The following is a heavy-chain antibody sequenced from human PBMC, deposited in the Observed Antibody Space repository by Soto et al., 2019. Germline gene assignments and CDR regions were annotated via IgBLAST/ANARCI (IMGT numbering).Heavy chain of an antibody. J-gene: IGHJ6*02. CDR3: ARDSAIGNYDFWCGYRSSATANYYYGMDV. Sequence: ETLSLTCTVSGGSVSSGSYYWSWIRQPPGKGLEGIGYIYYSGSTNYNPSLKSRVTISVDTSKNQFSLKLSSVTAADTAVYYCARDSAIGNYDFWCGYRSSATANYYYGMDVWGQGTTVTVSS. CDR1: GGSVSSGSYY. CDR2: IYYSGST. D-gene: IGHD3-3*01. V-gene: IGHV4-61*01.